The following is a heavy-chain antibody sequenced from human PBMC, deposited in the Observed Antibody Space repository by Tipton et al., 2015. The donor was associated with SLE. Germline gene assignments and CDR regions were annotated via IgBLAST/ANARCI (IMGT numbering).Heavy chain of an antibody. CDR3: AKGTTSGTVAY. J-gene: IGHJ4*02. CDR2: IGGTGEIT. D-gene: IGHD5-12*01. V-gene: IGHV3-23*01. CDR1: GFTFNNYA. Sequence: GSLRLSCAASGFTFNNYALTWVRQAPGKGLEWVSVIGGTGEITYYADSVQGRFTVSGDNSKNTLYLQMNSLRGEDTAVYYCAKGTTSGTVAYWGQGTLVTVSS.